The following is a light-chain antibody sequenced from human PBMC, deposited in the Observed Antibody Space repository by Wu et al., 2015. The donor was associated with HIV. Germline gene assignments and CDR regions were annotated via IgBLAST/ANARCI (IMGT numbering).Light chain of an antibody. CDR1: QGISQF. V-gene: IGKV1-27*01. CDR2: AAS. CDR3: QKYNSDPLT. J-gene: IGKJ3*01. Sequence: ASVGDRVTITCRASQGISQFLAWYQQKPGKPPKVLIYAASTLQSGVPSRFSGSGSGTDFTLTISSLQPEDVATYYCQKYNSDPLTFGPGTKVDIK.